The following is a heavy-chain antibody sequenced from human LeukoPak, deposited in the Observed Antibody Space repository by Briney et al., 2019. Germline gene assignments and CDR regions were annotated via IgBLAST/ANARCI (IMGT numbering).Heavy chain of an antibody. CDR3: VRDMDV. Sequence: GGSLRLSCAASGFTFSRYWMTWVRQAPGKGLEWVANTNQDGTERHYVDPVKGRSTISRNNAKNSLYLQMNTLRVEDTAVYYCVRDMDVWGQGTTVTVSS. CDR2: TNQDGTER. CDR1: GFTFSRYW. J-gene: IGHJ6*02. V-gene: IGHV3-7*05.